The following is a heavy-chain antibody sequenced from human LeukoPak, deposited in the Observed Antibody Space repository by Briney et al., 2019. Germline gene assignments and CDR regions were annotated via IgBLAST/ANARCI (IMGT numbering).Heavy chain of an antibody. J-gene: IGHJ4*02. CDR3: AKGDLGFGRYYFDY. D-gene: IGHD3-16*01. Sequence: GGSLRLSCAASGFTFSSYAVNWVRQAPGKGLEWVSSISGSGGTTYNADSVKGRFTISRDNSKNTLFLQMNNLRAEDTAVYYCAKGDLGFGRYYFDYWGQGTLVTVSS. CDR2: ISGSGGTT. V-gene: IGHV3-23*01. CDR1: GFTFSSYA.